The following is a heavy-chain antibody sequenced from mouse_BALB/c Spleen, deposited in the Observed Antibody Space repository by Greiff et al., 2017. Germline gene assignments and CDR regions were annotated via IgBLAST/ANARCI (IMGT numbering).Heavy chain of an antibody. V-gene: IGHV2-6-4*01. J-gene: IGHJ4*01. CDR3: ARNANWDGAMDY. CDR2: IWGGGST. Sequence: VQLQESGPGLVAPSQSLSITCTVSGFSLSRYSVHWVRQPPGKGLEWLGMIWGGGSTDYNSALKSRLSISKDNSKSQVFLKMNSLQTDDTSMYCCARNANWDGAMDYWGQGTSVTVSS. CDR1: GFSLSRYS. D-gene: IGHD4-1*01.